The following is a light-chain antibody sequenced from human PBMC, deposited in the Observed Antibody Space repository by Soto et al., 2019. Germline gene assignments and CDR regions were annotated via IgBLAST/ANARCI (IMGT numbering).Light chain of an antibody. J-gene: IGKJ4*01. CDR3: KQYYSTPPLT. V-gene: IGKV4-1*01. CDR2: WAS. Sequence: DIVMTQSPDSLAVSLGERATINCKSSQSVLYSSNNKNYLAWYQQKPGQPPKLLIYWASTRESGVPDRFSGRGSGTDFTLTISSLRAEEVAVYYCKQYYSTPPLTFGGGPKVEIK. CDR1: QSVLYSSNNKNY.